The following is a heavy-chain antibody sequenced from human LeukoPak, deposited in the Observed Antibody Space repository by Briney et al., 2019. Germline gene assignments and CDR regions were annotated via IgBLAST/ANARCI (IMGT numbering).Heavy chain of an antibody. CDR2: ITNTGSS. D-gene: IGHD5-24*01. V-gene: IGHV4-59*01. Sequence: SETLSLTCTVSGASISSSYWSWIRQPPGKGLEWIACITNTGSSNYNPSLKSRISISVDTSKNQFSLRLTSVTAADTAVYYCARTAGRDGYNDGDWGQGTLVTVSS. CDR1: GASISSSY. J-gene: IGHJ4*02. CDR3: ARTAGRDGYNDGD.